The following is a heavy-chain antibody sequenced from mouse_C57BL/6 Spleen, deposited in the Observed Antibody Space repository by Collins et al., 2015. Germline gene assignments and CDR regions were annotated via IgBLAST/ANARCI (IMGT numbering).Heavy chain of an antibody. Sequence: QVQLQQPGAELVMPGASVKLSCKASGYTFTSYWMHWVKQRPGQGLEWIGEIDPSDSYTNYNQKFKGKSTLTVDKSSSTAYMQLSSLTSEDSAVYYYARRGPRWFHAMDYWGQGTSVTVSS. D-gene: IGHD2-3*01. V-gene: IGHV1-69*01. J-gene: IGHJ4*01. CDR3: ARRGPRWFHAMDY. CDR2: IDPSDSYT. CDR1: GYTFTSYW.